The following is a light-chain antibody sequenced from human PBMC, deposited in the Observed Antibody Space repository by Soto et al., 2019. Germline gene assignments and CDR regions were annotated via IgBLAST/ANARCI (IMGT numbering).Light chain of an antibody. Sequence: DIQMTQSPSSLSASVGDRVTITCRASQSIGSYLAWYQQKPGKAPNLLIYAASTLQSGVPSRFSGSGSGTDFTLTISSLQPEDFATYYCHQLNNYPLTFGGGTKVEIK. CDR3: HQLNNYPLT. J-gene: IGKJ4*01. V-gene: IGKV1-9*01. CDR1: QSIGSY. CDR2: AAS.